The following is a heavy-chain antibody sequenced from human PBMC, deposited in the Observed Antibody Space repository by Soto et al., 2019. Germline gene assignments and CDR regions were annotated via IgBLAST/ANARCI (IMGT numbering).Heavy chain of an antibody. V-gene: IGHV5-51*01. J-gene: IGHJ3*01. Sequence: GESLKISCEGSGYSFSIYWITWVRQMPGRGLEWVGIIYPGDSDTRYSPSFQGQVTISVDKSINTAYLHWSGLKASDTAMYYCARHSFLSFRDGDYGAIDVWGQGTMVTVSS. D-gene: IGHD4-17*01. CDR1: GYSFSIYW. CDR2: IYPGDSDT. CDR3: ARHSFLSFRDGDYGAIDV.